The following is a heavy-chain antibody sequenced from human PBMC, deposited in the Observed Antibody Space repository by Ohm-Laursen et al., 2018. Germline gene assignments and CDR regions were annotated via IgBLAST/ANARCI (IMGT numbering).Heavy chain of an antibody. CDR2: IYYSGST. CDR3: TRYGRYYYYGMDV. V-gene: IGHV4-59*07. D-gene: IGHD4-17*01. J-gene: IGHJ6*02. CDR1: GGSISSYY. Sequence: SDTLSLTCIVSGGSISSYYWSWIRQPPGKGLEWIGYIYYSGSTNYNPSLKSRVTISVDTSKNQFSLKLSSVTAADTAVYYCTRYGRYYYYGMDVWGQGTTVTVSS.